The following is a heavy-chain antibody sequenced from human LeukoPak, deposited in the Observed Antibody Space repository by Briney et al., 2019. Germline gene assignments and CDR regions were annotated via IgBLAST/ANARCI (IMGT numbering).Heavy chain of an antibody. CDR3: ARDNSGQYYFDY. V-gene: IGHV3-48*04. D-gene: IGHD6-19*01. CDR1: GFTFSSYS. CDR2: ISSSGSTI. Sequence: PGGSLRLSCAASGFTFSSYSMNWVRQAPGKGLEWVSYISSSGSTIYYADSVKGRFTISRDNAKNSLYLQMNSLRAEDTAVYYCARDNSGQYYFDYWGQGTLVTVSS. J-gene: IGHJ4*02.